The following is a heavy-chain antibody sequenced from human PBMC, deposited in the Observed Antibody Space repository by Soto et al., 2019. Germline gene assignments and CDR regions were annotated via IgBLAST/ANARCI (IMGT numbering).Heavy chain of an antibody. CDR2: INPATGAA. D-gene: IGHD3-3*01. CDR1: GYPVTAYY. V-gene: IGHV1-2*02. J-gene: IGHJ3*02. CDR3: ARGGGVGVAGSAAFDM. Sequence: QLHLVQSGAVVKKPGASVTVSCSASGYPVTAYYMHWVRQAPGRGLEWMGGINPATGAAKYTQTFQGRVIIPRDTSTSSVFLELGALTPQDTAVFYWARGGGVGVAGSAAFDMWGQGTLVTVSS.